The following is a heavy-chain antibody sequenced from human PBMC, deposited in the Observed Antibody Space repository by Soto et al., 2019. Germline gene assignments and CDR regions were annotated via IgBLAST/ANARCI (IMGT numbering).Heavy chain of an antibody. V-gene: IGHV1-3*04. Sequence: ASVKVSCKAAGYDFNIYAMHWVRQAPGQRLEWMGWMNTGDVNAKYSQRFQGRVTFTKDTSANTAYIELRSLTSEDTAVYYCAFSTMGQTRDLAYWGRGTLVTVSS. J-gene: IGHJ4*02. CDR1: GYDFNIYA. D-gene: IGHD3-10*01. CDR3: AFSTMGQTRDLAY. CDR2: MNTGDVNA.